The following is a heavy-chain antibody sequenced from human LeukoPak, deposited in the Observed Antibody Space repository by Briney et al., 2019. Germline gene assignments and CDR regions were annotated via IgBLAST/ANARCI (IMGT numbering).Heavy chain of an antibody. J-gene: IGHJ5*02. D-gene: IGHD2-2*01. Sequence: PSETLSLTCTVSGGSISTNDYYWGWIRQPPEQRLEWIGSIYYNGDTYYNPSLKSRVTISVDTSKNQFSLKVASVTAADTAVYYCAKTRSTSRQPSWFDPWGQGTLVTVSS. CDR1: GGSISTNDYY. CDR2: IYYNGDT. V-gene: IGHV4-39*07. CDR3: AKTRSTSRQPSWFDP.